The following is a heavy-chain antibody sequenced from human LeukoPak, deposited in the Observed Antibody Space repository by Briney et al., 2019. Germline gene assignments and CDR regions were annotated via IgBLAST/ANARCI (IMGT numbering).Heavy chain of an antibody. CDR2: IWYDGSNK. CDR1: GFTFSSYS. D-gene: IGHD3-22*01. V-gene: IGHV3-33*06. Sequence: GGSLRLSCAASGFTFSSYSMHWVRQAPGKGLEWVAVIWYDGSNKYYADSVKGRFTISRDNSKNTLYLQMNSLRAEDTAVYYCAKQDGMYYYDRSGYDYWGQGTLVTVSS. CDR3: AKQDGMYYYDRSGYDY. J-gene: IGHJ4*02.